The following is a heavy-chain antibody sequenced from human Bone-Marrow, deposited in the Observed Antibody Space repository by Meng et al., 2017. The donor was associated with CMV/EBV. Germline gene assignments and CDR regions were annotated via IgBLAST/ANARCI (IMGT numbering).Heavy chain of an antibody. Sequence: GESLKISCAASGFTFSSYWMHWVRQAPGKGLVWVSRINSDGSSTSYADSVKGRFTISRDNAKNTLYLQMNSLRAEDTAVYYCAKSPRRDGYNWYHYFDYWGQGTRVTGSS. CDR2: INSDGSST. CDR3: AKSPRRDGYNWYHYFDY. CDR1: GFTFSSYW. D-gene: IGHD5-24*01. J-gene: IGHJ4*02. V-gene: IGHV3-74*01.